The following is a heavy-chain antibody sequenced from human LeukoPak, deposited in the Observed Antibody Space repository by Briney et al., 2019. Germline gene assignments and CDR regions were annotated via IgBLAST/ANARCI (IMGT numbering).Heavy chain of an antibody. CDR3: ASLMTTGTTNFDY. CDR2: IYYSGST. J-gene: IGHJ4*02. V-gene: IGHV4-34*01. Sequence: PSETLSLTCAVYGGSFSGYYWSWIRQPPGKGLEWIGSIYYSGSTYYNPSLKSRVTISVDTSKNQFSLKLSSVTAADTAVYYCASLMTTGTTNFDYWGQGTLVTVSS. CDR1: GGSFSGYY. D-gene: IGHD1-1*01.